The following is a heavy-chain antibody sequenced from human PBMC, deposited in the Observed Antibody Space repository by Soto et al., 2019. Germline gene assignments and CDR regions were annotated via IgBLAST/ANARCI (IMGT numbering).Heavy chain of an antibody. CDR1: GYTFTSYA. CDR2: INAGNGST. V-gene: IGHV1-3*01. CDR3: GRDLYSSSWYVPARQYPYMDV. J-gene: IGHJ6*03. Sequence: ASVKVSCKASGYTFTSYAMHWVRQAPGQRLEWMGWINAGNGSTKYSQKFQGRVTITRDTSASTAYMELSSLRSEDTAVYYCGRDLYSSSWYVPARQYPYMDVWGKGTTVTVSS. D-gene: IGHD6-13*01.